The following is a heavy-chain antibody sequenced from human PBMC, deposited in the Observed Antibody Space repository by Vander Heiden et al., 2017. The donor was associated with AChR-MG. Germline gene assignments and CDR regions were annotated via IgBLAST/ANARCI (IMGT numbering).Heavy chain of an antibody. Sequence: QVQLVQSGAEVKKRGASVTVSCKASVYTFTSYARHWVRQAPGQRLEGMGWINAGNGNKKYSQKFQCRVTITRDTSASTAYMELSSLRSEDTAVYYCARKTYYDDSSGDSDLDYWGQGTLVTVSS. D-gene: IGHD3-22*01. V-gene: IGHV1-3*01. CDR1: VYTFTSYA. J-gene: IGHJ4*02. CDR2: INAGNGNK. CDR3: ARKTYYDDSSGDSDLDY.